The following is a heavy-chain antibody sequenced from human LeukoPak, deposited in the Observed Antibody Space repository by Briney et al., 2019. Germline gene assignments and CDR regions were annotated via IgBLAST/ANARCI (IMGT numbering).Heavy chain of an antibody. D-gene: IGHD3-3*01. CDR3: ARLPGGERDYDFWSGYYDYYYYGMDV. CDR1: GGTFSSYA. Sequence: GASVKVSCKASGGTFSSYAISWVQQAPGQGLEWMGGIIPIFGTANYAQKFQGRVTITADESTSTAYMELSSLRSEDTAVYYCARLPGGERDYDFWSGYYDYYYYGMDVWGQGTTVTVSS. V-gene: IGHV1-69*13. J-gene: IGHJ6*02. CDR2: IIPIFGTA.